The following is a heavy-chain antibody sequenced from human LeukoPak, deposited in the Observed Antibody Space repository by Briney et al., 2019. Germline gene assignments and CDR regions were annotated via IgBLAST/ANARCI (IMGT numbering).Heavy chain of an antibody. D-gene: IGHD6-6*01. CDR1: GFTFSSCA. J-gene: IGHJ4*02. V-gene: IGHV3-23*01. Sequence: GGSLRLSCAASGFTFSSCAMSWVRQAPGKGLEWVSGISGSGGSTYYADSVKGRFTISRDNSKNTLYLQMNSLRAEDTAVYYCAKDGRGWYSSSDYFDYWGQGTLVTVSS. CDR2: ISGSGGST. CDR3: AKDGRGWYSSSDYFDY.